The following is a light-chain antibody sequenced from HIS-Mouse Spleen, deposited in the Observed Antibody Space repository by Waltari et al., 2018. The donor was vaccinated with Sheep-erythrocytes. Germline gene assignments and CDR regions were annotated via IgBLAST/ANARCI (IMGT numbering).Light chain of an antibody. CDR1: ALPKKY. J-gene: IGLJ3*02. CDR3: YSTDSSGNHSNWV. V-gene: IGLV3-10*01. Sequence: SYELTQPPSVSVSPGQTARITCSGDALPKKYAYWYQQKSGQAPVLVIYEDRKPPSGLPERFSGSSSGTIATLTISGAQVEDEADYYCYSTDSSGNHSNWVFGGGTKLTVL. CDR2: EDR.